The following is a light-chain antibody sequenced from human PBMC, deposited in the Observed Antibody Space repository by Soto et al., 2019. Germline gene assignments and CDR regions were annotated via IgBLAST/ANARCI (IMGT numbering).Light chain of an antibody. CDR1: SSDIGGYNY. J-gene: IGLJ1*01. V-gene: IGLV2-14*01. CDR3: CSRASMITYV. Sequence: QSALSQPASVSGSPGPSITISCTVTSSDIGGYNYVSWYQQHPGEATKLIIYEVRNRPSGVSNRFSGSKSGKTASLTISGLQADDEADYYCCSRASMITYVFGSGTQLTVL. CDR2: EVR.